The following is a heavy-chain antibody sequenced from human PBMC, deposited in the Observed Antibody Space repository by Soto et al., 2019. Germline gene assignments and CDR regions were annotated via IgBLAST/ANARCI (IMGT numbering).Heavy chain of an antibody. CDR1: GGSISSGDYY. CDR2: IYYSGST. CDR3: ARWAYGGYASFFDY. J-gene: IGHJ4*02. Sequence: PSETLSLTCTVSGGSISSGDYYWSWIRQPPGKGLEWIGYIYYSGSTYYNPSLKSRVTISVDTSKNQFSLKLSSVTAADTAVYYCARWAYGGYASFFDYWGQGTLVTVSS. D-gene: IGHD4-17*01. V-gene: IGHV4-30-4*01.